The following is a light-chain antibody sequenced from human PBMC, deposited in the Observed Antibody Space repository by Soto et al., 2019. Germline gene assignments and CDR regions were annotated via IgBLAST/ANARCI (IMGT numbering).Light chain of an antibody. CDR3: AAWDDSLNVV. Sequence: QSVLTQPPSASGTPGQRGTISCSGSSSNIGSNTVNWYQQLPGTAPKPLIYSNNQRPSGVPDRFSASKSGTSASLAISGLQSEDEADYYCAAWDDSLNVVFGGGTKLTVL. V-gene: IGLV1-44*01. CDR2: SNN. CDR1: SSNIGSNT. J-gene: IGLJ3*02.